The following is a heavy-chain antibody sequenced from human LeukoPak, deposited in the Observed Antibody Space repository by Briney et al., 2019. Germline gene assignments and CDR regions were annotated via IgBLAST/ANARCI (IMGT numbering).Heavy chain of an antibody. D-gene: IGHD5-12*01. CDR3: AKWNSWWLPHKPYYFDF. CDR1: GFTFSSYA. V-gene: IGHV3-23*01. Sequence: PGGSLRLSCAASGFTFSSYAMSWVRQAPGKGLEWVSAISGSGGSTYYADSVKGRFTISRDNSKNTLYLQMNSLRAEDTAVYYCAKWNSWWLPHKPYYFDFWGQGTLVTVSS. J-gene: IGHJ4*01. CDR2: ISGSGGST.